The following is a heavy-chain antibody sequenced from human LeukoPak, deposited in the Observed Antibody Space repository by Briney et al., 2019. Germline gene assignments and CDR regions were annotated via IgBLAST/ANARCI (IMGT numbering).Heavy chain of an antibody. CDR1: GFTFSDYW. CDR3: ARDKMMGATFFDY. J-gene: IGHJ4*02. D-gene: IGHD1-26*01. Sequence: PGGSLRLSCAASGFTFSDYWMSWVRQAPGKGPEWVANIRQGGNEKYCVDSVKGRFTISRDNAKSSVYLQMNSLRVEDTAVYYCARDKMMGATFFDYWGQGILVTVSS. CDR2: IRQGGNEK. V-gene: IGHV3-7*03.